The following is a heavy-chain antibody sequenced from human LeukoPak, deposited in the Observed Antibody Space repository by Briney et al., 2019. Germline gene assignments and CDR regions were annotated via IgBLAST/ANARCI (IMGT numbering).Heavy chain of an antibody. D-gene: IGHD1-26*01. CDR1: GFTFSSYA. CDR2: ISGSGGST. J-gene: IGHJ3*02. V-gene: IGHV3-23*01. CDR3: AKVRAPYSGSYLSAFDI. Sequence: GGSLRLSCAASGFTFSSYAMSWVRQAPGKGLEWVSAISGSGGSTYYADSVKGRFPISRDNSRNTLYLPMNSLRAEDTAVYYCAKVRAPYSGSYLSAFDIWGQGTMVTVSS.